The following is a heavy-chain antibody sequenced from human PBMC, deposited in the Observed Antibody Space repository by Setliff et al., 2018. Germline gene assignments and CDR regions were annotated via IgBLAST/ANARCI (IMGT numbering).Heavy chain of an antibody. D-gene: IGHD3-10*01. CDR1: GYTFTTYA. CDR3: ARGSRFGTIVYRGDYYLDV. CDR2: INTNTGNP. J-gene: IGHJ6*03. V-gene: IGHV7-4-1*02. Sequence: ASVKVSCKASGYTFTTYAMNWVRQAPGQGLEWMGWINTNTGNPSYAQGFTGRFVFSLDTSVSTAYLQISSLKAEDTAIYYCARGSRFGTIVYRGDYYLDVWGKGTTVTVSS.